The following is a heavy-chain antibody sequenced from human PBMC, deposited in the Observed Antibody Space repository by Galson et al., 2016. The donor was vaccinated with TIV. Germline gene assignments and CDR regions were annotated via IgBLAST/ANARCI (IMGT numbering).Heavy chain of an antibody. Sequence: SVKVSCKASGGTFSSSASSRVRQAPGQGLEWMGAIIGIFATPNYAQKIKGRITITAYESTSRTYMELSKLRSEDTAVYYRARGPFYYHSDMDVWGKGTTVTVSS. CDR1: GGTFSSSA. CDR2: IIGIFATP. V-gene: IGHV1-69*13. D-gene: IGHD1-26*01. CDR3: ARGPFYYHSDMDV. J-gene: IGHJ6*03.